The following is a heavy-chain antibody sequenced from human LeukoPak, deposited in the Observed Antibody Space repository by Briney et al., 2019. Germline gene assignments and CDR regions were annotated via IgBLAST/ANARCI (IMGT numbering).Heavy chain of an antibody. V-gene: IGHV4-34*11. CDR2: IYYSEST. CDR1: GGSFSGYY. Sequence: SETLSLTCAVYGGSFSGYYWSWIRQPPGKGLEWIGYIYYSESTNYSPSLKSRVTISVDTSKNQFSLKLSSVTAADTAVYYCARCGRIDGGPRNYYYYAMDVWGQGTTVTVSS. D-gene: IGHD4-23*01. J-gene: IGHJ6*02. CDR3: ARCGRIDGGPRNYYYYAMDV.